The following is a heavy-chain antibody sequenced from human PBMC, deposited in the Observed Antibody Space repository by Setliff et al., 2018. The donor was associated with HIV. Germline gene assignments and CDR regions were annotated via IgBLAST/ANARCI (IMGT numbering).Heavy chain of an antibody. CDR3: ASSGSGSYINWFGP. J-gene: IGHJ5*02. CDR2: VYYNGGT. V-gene: IGHV4-59*12. CDR1: GGSISNYY. Sequence: PSETLSLTCTVSGGSISNYYWSWIRQPPGKGLEWIGYVYYNGGTQYNPSLKSRVTISADTSKNSVHLQMTSLRAEDTAVYYCASSGSGSYINWFGPWGQGTLVTVSS. D-gene: IGHD3-10*01.